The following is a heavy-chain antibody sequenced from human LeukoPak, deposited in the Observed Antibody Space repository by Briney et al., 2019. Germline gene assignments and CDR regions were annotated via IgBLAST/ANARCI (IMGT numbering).Heavy chain of an antibody. J-gene: IGHJ4*02. CDR3: VRSRGYSYGYSYYFDY. D-gene: IGHD5-18*01. CDR1: GYSFTTYW. CDR2: IYPGDSET. V-gene: IGHV5-51*01. Sequence: GESLNISCQGYGYSFTTYWIGWVRQMPGKGLEWMGIIYPGDSETRYSPSFQGRVTISADKSITTAYLQWSSLKASDTAIYYCVRSRGYSYGYSYYFDYWGQGTLVTVSS.